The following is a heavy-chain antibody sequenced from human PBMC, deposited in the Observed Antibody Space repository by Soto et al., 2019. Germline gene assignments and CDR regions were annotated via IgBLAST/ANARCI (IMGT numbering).Heavy chain of an antibody. D-gene: IGHD1-26*01. CDR2: MEPSSGKT. V-gene: IGHV1-8*01. Sequence: GASVKVCCKASGYSFTSLDINWVRQTAGQGLEWMGWMEPSSGKTGYAQKFHDRVTMTSDTSINTAYMELTTLTSDDTAFYYCARGVTAGVDYWGQGTLVTVSS. CDR1: GYSFTSLD. J-gene: IGHJ4*02. CDR3: ARGVTAGVDY.